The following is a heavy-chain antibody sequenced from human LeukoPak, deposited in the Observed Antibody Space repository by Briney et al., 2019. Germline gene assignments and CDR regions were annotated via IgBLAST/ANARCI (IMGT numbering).Heavy chain of an antibody. D-gene: IGHD6-19*01. CDR3: AREVWAVAGTVNY. Sequence: GGSLRLSCAASGFTFSSYSMNWVRQAPGKGLEWVSSISSSSSYIYYADSVKGRFTISRDNAKNSLYLQMNSLRAEDTAEHYCAREVWAVAGTVNYWGQGTLVTVSS. CDR2: ISSSSSYI. V-gene: IGHV3-21*01. J-gene: IGHJ4*02. CDR1: GFTFSSYS.